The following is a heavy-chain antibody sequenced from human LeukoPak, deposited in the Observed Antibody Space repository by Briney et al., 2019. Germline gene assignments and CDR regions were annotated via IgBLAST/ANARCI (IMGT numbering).Heavy chain of an antibody. CDR2: ISSGSSAI. Sequence: GGSLRLSCEASGSTFTTYSMTWVRQAPGKGLEWVSIISSGSSAIFSADALKGRFTISRDDAKNLLYLDMNSLRAEDTAVYYCAYWAGTADAFNGPFDYWGQGIRVTVSS. CDR1: GSTFTTYS. CDR3: AYWAGTADAFNGPFDY. V-gene: IGHV3-21*01. J-gene: IGHJ4*02. D-gene: IGHD3-16*01.